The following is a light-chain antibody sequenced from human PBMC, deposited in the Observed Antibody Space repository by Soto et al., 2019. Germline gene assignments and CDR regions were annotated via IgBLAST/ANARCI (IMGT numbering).Light chain of an antibody. CDR3: SSYTSSSTYV. V-gene: IGLV2-14*01. J-gene: IGLJ1*01. Sequence: QSVLTQPASVSGSPGQSITISCTGTSSDVGGYNYVSWYQQHPGKAPKLMIYEVSNRPSGVSNRFSGSKSGNTASLTISWLQAEDEADYYCSSYTSSSTYVFGTGTKLTVL. CDR1: SSDVGGYNY. CDR2: EVS.